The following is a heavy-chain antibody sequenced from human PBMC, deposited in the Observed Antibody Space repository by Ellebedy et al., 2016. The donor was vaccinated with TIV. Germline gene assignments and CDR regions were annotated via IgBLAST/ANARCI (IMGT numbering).Heavy chain of an antibody. CDR3: ARESTGTTFDI. D-gene: IGHD1-1*01. CDR1: GFPFSSFE. Sequence: PGGSLRLSCAASGFPFSSFEFNWVRQSPGKGLEWVSYISSSGTTKYYADSVKGRFTISRDNAKNSLYLQMNSLGAEETAVYYCARESTGTTFDIWGQGTTVIVSS. J-gene: IGHJ3*02. CDR2: ISSSGTTK. V-gene: IGHV3-48*03.